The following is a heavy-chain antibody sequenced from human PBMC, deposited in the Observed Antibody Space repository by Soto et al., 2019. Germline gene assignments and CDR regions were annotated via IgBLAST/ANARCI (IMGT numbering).Heavy chain of an antibody. J-gene: IGHJ6*02. CDR1: RGSFSGYY. Sequence: SETLSLTCAVYRGSFSGYYWSWIRQPPGKGLEWIGEINHSGSTNYNPSLKSRVTISVGTSKNQFSRKLSSVTAADTAVYYSARRGGRIAVAGYYYGMDVWRQGTTFAVSS. CDR3: ARRGGRIAVAGYYYGMDV. CDR2: INHSGST. V-gene: IGHV4-34*01. D-gene: IGHD6-19*01.